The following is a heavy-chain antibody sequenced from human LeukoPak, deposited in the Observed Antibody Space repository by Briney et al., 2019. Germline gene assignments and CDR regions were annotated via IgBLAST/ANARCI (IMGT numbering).Heavy chain of an antibody. V-gene: IGHV3-21*01. CDR3: ARELTMVRDAENFQH. CDR1: GFTFSSYS. J-gene: IGHJ1*01. D-gene: IGHD5-18*01. CDR2: ISSSSSYI. Sequence: GGSLGLSCAASGFTFSSYSMNWVRQAPGKGLEWVSSISSSSSYIYYADSVKGRFTISRDNAKNSLYLQMNSLRAEDTAVYYCARELTMVRDAENFQHWGQGTLVTVSS.